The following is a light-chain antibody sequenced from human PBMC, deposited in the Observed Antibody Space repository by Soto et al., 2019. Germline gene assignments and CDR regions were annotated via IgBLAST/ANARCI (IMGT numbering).Light chain of an antibody. V-gene: IGLV2-14*03. CDR1: SSDIGGYIY. Sequence: QSALTQPASVSGSPGQSITISCTGTSSDIGGYIYVSWYQHHPGKAPKLLISDVSNRPSGVSNRFSGSKSGNTASLTISGLQVEDEADYFCSTYTSSRTRFGGGTKVTVL. CDR3: STYTSSRTR. CDR2: DVS. J-gene: IGLJ2*01.